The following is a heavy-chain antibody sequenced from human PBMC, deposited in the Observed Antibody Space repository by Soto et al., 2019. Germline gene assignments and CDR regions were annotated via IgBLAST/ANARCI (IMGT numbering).Heavy chain of an antibody. CDR1: GGSISSGGYY. V-gene: IGHV4-31*03. CDR3: ATEGGQLLGPV. D-gene: IGHD6-13*01. J-gene: IGHJ4*02. CDR2: IYYSGST. Sequence: QVQLQESGPGLVKPSQTLSLTCTVSGGSISSGGYYWSWIRQHPGKGLEWIGYIYYSGSTYYNPSPKSRGTLSVDTSKNPFSLKLSSVTAADTAVYYCATEGGQLLGPVWGQGTLVTVSS.